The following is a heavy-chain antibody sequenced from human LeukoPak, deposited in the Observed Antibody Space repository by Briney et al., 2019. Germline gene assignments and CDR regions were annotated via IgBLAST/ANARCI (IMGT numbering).Heavy chain of an antibody. J-gene: IGHJ3*02. Sequence: ASVKVSCKASGYTFTSYYMHWVRQAPGQGLEWMGIINPSGGSTSYAQKFQGRVTTTRDMSTSTVYMELSSLRSEDTAVYYCARGGGDYDAFDIWGQGTMVTVSS. CDR2: INPSGGST. CDR3: ARGGGDYDAFDI. CDR1: GYTFTSYY. D-gene: IGHD4-17*01. V-gene: IGHV1-46*01.